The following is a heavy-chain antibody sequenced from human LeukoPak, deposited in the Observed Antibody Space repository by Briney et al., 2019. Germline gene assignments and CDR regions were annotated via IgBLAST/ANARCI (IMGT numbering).Heavy chain of an antibody. CDR1: GFTFSSYW. V-gene: IGHV3-74*01. CDR2: INSDGSST. D-gene: IGHD6-25*01. Sequence: QPGGSLRLSCAASGFTFSSYWMHWVRQAPGKGLVWVSRINSDGSSTSYADSVKGRFTISRDNAKNTVYLQMNNLRAVDTAVYYCAKDLHWAAFRPDWGQGTLVTVSS. CDR3: AKDLHWAAFRPD. J-gene: IGHJ4*02.